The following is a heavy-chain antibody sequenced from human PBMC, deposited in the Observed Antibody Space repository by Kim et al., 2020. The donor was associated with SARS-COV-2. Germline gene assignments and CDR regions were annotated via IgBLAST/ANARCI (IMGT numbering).Heavy chain of an antibody. CDR2: MNPNSGNT. CDR3: AREQGMVRSVIIYYYYGMDV. D-gene: IGHD3-10*01. V-gene: IGHV1-8*01. J-gene: IGHJ6*02. CDR1: GYTFTSYD. Sequence: ASVKVSCKASGYTFTSYDINWARQATGQGLEWMGWMNPNSGNTGYAQKFQGRVTMTRNTSISTAYMELSSLRSEDTAVYYCAREQGMVRSVIIYYYYGMDVWGQGTTVTVSS.